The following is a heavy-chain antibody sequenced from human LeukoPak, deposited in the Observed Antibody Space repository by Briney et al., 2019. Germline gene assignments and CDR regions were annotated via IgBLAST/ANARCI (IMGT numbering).Heavy chain of an antibody. CDR3: ARALSLLFMDV. J-gene: IGHJ6*03. V-gene: IGHV3-48*03. CDR1: GFTFSSYE. D-gene: IGHD3-10*01. CDR2: ITTSGSTI. Sequence: GGSLRLSCAASGFTFSSYEMNWVRQAPGKGLEWVPYITTSGSTIYYADSVKGRFTISRDNAKNALYLQMNSLRAEDTAVYYCARALSLLFMDVWGKGTTVTISS.